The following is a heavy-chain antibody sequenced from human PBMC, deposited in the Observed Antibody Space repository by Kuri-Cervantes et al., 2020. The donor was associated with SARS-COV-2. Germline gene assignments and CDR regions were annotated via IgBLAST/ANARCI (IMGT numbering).Heavy chain of an antibody. CDR2: IYHSGST. D-gene: IGHD5-18*01. Sequence: GSLRLSCTVSGGSISSSSYYWGWIRQPPGKGLEWIGSIYHSGSTYYNPSLKSRVTISVDTSKNQFSLKLSSVTAADTAVYYCARISGFSYGYSDYWGQGILVTVSS. CDR1: GGSISSSSYY. CDR3: ARISGFSYGYSDY. J-gene: IGHJ4*02. V-gene: IGHV4-39*07.